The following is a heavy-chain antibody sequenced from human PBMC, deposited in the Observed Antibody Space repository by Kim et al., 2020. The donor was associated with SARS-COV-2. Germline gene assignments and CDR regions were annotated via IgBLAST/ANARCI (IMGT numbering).Heavy chain of an antibody. CDR2: INPNGGET. J-gene: IGHJ4*02. CDR3: ARDSDPDY. Sequence: ASVKVPCKVSGYNFNDHYIHWVRQAPGQGLEWMGWINPNGGETKYAEKFHGKASMTRDMSTNTAYVELYSLSFDDTAVYYCARDSDPDYWGQGTLVTVSS. V-gene: IGHV1-2*02. CDR1: GYNFNDHY.